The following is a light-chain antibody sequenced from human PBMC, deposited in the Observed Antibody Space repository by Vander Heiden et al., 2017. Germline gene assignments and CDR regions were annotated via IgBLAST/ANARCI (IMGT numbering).Light chain of an antibody. Sequence: DIKMTQSPSSLSASVGDRVTITCRASQGISNYLAWYQQKPGKVPKLLIYAASTFQSGVPSRFSGSGSGSDFTLTISRLQPVHVATWYCQKENTAPRTFGQGTKVEIK. CDR2: AAS. J-gene: IGKJ1*01. CDR3: QKENTAPRT. CDR1: QGISNY. V-gene: IGKV1-27*01.